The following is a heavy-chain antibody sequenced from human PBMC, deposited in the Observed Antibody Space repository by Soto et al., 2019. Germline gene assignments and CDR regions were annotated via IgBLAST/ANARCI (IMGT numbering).Heavy chain of an antibody. Sequence: QVQLVESGGGVVRPGRSLRLSCAASGFTFSSYGMHWVRQAPGKGLEWVAVIWYDGSNKYYADSVKGRFTISRDNSKNTLYLQMNSLRAEDTAVYYCARDLPYSSSSRLDYWGQGTLVTVSS. D-gene: IGHD6-6*01. J-gene: IGHJ4*02. CDR1: GFTFSSYG. CDR2: IWYDGSNK. CDR3: ARDLPYSSSSRLDY. V-gene: IGHV3-33*01.